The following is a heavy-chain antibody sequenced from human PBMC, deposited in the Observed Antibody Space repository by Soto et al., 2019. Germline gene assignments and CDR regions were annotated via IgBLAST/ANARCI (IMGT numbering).Heavy chain of an antibody. V-gene: IGHV3-33*01. D-gene: IGHD6-13*01. CDR3: ARPLYSSSWYWFDP. CDR2: IWYDGSNQ. CDR1: GFTFSSYG. J-gene: IGHJ5*02. Sequence: GGSLRLSCAASGFTFSSYGMHWVRQAPGKGLEWVAVIWYDGSNQYYADSVKGRFTISRDNSKNTLYLQMNSLRAEDTAVYYCARPLYSSSWYWFDPWGQGTLVTVSS.